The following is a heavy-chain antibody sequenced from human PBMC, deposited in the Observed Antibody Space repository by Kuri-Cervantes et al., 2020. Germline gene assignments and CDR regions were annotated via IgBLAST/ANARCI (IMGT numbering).Heavy chain of an antibody. CDR3: ARGTTSHDSVDAFDI. V-gene: IGHV4-59*01. CDR1: GGSISSYY. D-gene: IGHD3-3*01. CDR2: IYYSGST. J-gene: IGHJ3*02. Sequence: SETLSLTCTVSGGSISSYYWSWIRQPPGKGLEWIGYIYYSGSTNYNPSLKSRVTISVDTSKNQFSLKLGSVTAADTAVYYCARGTTSHDSVDAFDIWGQGTMVTVSS.